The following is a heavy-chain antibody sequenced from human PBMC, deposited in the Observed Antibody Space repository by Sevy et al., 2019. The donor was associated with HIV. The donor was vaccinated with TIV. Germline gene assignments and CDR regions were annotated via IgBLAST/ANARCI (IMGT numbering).Heavy chain of an antibody. V-gene: IGHV3-30-3*01. CDR1: GFTFSSYS. D-gene: IGHD3-22*01. Sequence: GGSLRLSCAASGFTFSSYSMHWVRQAPGKGLEWVAAISYDGSNKYYADSVKGLFTISRDNSKNTLYLQMNSLRAEDTALYYCARANTQRVVDSSFDYWGQGTLVTVSS. CDR3: ARANTQRVVDSSFDY. J-gene: IGHJ4*02. CDR2: ISYDGSNK.